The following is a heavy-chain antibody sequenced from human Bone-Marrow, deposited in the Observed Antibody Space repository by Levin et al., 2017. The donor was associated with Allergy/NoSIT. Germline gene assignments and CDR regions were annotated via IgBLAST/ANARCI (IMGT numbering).Heavy chain of an antibody. Sequence: PGGSLRLSCAASGFTFSSYAMHWVRQAPGKGLEWVAVISYDGSNKYYADSVKGRFTISRDNSKNTLYLQMNSLRAEDTAVYYCARFPLLVVVVPAAIPQAPAIDYWGQGTLVTVSS. V-gene: IGHV3-30*04. CDR3: ARFPLLVVVVPAAIPQAPAIDY. CDR1: GFTFSSYA. CDR2: ISYDGSNK. J-gene: IGHJ4*02. D-gene: IGHD2-2*02.